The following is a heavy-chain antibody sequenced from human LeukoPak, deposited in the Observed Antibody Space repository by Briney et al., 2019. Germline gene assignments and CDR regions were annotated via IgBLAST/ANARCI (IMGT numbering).Heavy chain of an antibody. CDR3: ARARRRRGGRFDY. V-gene: IGHV4-31*03. CDR1: GGSISSGGYY. D-gene: IGHD2-15*01. J-gene: IGHJ4*02. CDR2: IYYSVST. Sequence: SQTLSLTCTVSGGSISSGGYYWSWIRQHPGKGLEWIGYIYYSVSTYYNPSLKSRVTISVDTSKNQFSLKLSSVTAADTAVYYCARARRRRGGRFDYWGQGTLVTVSS.